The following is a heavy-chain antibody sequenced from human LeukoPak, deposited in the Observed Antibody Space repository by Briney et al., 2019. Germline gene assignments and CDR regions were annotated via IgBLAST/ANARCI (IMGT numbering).Heavy chain of an antibody. V-gene: IGHV4-30-4*08. CDR3: ARDHIAAAGISDAFDI. CDR1: GGSISSGDYC. J-gene: IGHJ3*02. Sequence: SQTLSLTCTVSGGSISSGDYCWSWIRQPPGKGLVWIGYIYYSGSTYHNPSLKSRVTISVDTSKNQFSLKLSSVTAADTAVYYCARDHIAAAGISDAFDIWGQGTMGTVSS. CDR2: IYYSGST. D-gene: IGHD6-13*01.